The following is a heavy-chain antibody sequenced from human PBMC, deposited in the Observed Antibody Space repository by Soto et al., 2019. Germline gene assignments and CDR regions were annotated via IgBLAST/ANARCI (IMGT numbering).Heavy chain of an antibody. Sequence: SETLSLTCTVSGGSISSGDYYWSWIRQPPGKGLEWIGYIYYSGSTYYNPSLKSRVTISVDTSKNQFSLKLSSVTAADTAVYYCARDFLTVTTTFSYYGMDVWGQGTTVTVSS. CDR2: IYYSGST. V-gene: IGHV4-30-4*01. CDR1: GGSISSGDYY. J-gene: IGHJ6*02. D-gene: IGHD4-17*01. CDR3: ARDFLTVTTTFSYYGMDV.